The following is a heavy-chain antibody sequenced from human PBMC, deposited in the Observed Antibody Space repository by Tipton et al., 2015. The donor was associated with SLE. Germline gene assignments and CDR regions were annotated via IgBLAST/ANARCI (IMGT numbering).Heavy chain of an antibody. V-gene: IGHV4-39*07. J-gene: IGHJ3*02. CDR1: GGSMKSSCYY. CDR2: IYYSGST. CDR3: AGPIRQDGFDI. D-gene: IGHD2-21*01. Sequence: TLSLTCTVSGGSMKSSCYYWGWIRQPPRMGLEWIGTIYYSGSTYYNPSLKSRVTISVDMSKNQFFLNLTSVTAADTAMYYCAGPIRQDGFDIWGQGTMVTVSS.